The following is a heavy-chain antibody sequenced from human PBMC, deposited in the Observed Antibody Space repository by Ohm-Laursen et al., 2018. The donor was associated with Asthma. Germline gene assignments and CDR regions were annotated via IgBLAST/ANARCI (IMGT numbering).Heavy chain of an antibody. Sequence: TLSLTCTVSGASVTSGDYSWTWIRQPPGKGLEWIGYIYKSGGSYYNSSLKSRVIISIDTSKNQFALKLNAVTAADTAVYYCARYEHSNYFNYWGQGTLVTVSS. V-gene: IGHV4-30-2*01. CDR1: GASVTSGDYS. D-gene: IGHD4-11*01. J-gene: IGHJ4*02. CDR3: ARYEHSNYFNY. CDR2: IYKSGGS.